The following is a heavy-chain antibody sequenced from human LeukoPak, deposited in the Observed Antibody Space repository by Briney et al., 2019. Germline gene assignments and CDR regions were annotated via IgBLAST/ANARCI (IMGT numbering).Heavy chain of an antibody. V-gene: IGHV4-4*02. CDR1: GGSISSSNW. Sequence: PSETLSLTCAVSGGSISSSNWWSWVRQPPGKGLEWIGEIYHSGSTNYNPSLKSRVTISVDKSKNQFSLKLSSVTAADTAVYYCARDQPLYSSGWLLWGQGTLVTVSS. D-gene: IGHD6-19*01. CDR3: ARDQPLYSSGWLL. CDR2: IYHSGST. J-gene: IGHJ4*02.